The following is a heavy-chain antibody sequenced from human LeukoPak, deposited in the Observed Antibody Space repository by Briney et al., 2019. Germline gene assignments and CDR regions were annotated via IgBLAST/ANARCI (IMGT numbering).Heavy chain of an antibody. Sequence: SETLSLTCTVSGGSISSYYWSWIRQPPGKGLEWIGEINHSGSTNYNPSLKSRVTISVDTSKNQFSLKLSSVTAADTAVYYCARSRPGYCTNGVCYTGFDYWGQGTLVTVSS. V-gene: IGHV4-34*01. CDR2: INHSGST. J-gene: IGHJ4*02. D-gene: IGHD2-8*01. CDR3: ARSRPGYCTNGVCYTGFDY. CDR1: GGSISSYY.